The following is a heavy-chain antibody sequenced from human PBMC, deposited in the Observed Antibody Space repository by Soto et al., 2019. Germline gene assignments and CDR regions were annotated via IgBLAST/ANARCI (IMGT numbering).Heavy chain of an antibody. Sequence: VGSLRLSCAAAGFIFSSYAMHWVRQAPGKGLEWVALISYDGNNEYYADSVKGRFTIYRDNSKNTLYLQMNSLRVEDTAVYYCARGFSGSYPNLDYWGQGTLVTVSS. CDR1: GFIFSSYA. D-gene: IGHD1-26*01. CDR3: ARGFSGSYPNLDY. J-gene: IGHJ4*02. V-gene: IGHV3-30-3*01. CDR2: ISYDGNNE.